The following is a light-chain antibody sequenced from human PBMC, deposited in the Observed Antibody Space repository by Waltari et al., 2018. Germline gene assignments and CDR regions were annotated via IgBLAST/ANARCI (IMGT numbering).Light chain of an antibody. J-gene: IGKJ2*01. CDR3: QHLTA. CDR1: QGISSA. CDR2: DAS. Sequence: AIQLTQSPSSLAASVGDRVTITCRASQGISSAVACYQQKPGKVPNLLIYDASRLERGVPSRFSGSTSGTDFTLTISSLQPEDFATYYCQHLTAFGPGTKLEIK. V-gene: IGKV1-13*01.